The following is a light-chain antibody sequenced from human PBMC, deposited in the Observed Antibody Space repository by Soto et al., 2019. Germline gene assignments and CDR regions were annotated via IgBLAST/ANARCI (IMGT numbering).Light chain of an antibody. CDR3: QHYNYWLWT. V-gene: IGKV1-5*01. CDR1: QSISSW. J-gene: IGKJ1*01. Sequence: DIQMTQSPSTLSASVGDRVTITCRASQSISSWLVWYQQKPGKAPKLLIYDASSLESGVPSRFSGSGSGTEFTLTISSLQSEEFAVYYCQHYNYWLWTFGQGTKVDIK. CDR2: DAS.